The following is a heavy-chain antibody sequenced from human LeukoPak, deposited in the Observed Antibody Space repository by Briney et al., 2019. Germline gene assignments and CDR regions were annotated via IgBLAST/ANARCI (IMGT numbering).Heavy chain of an antibody. CDR1: GFIFNNYA. CDR2: ISYDGSKI. D-gene: IGHD1-1*01. J-gene: IGHJ1*01. V-gene: IGHV3-30*04. Sequence: GGSLRLSRAASGFIFNNYALHWVRQAPGKGLEWVAVISYDGSKIYYSDSVNGRFTISRDNSKNTLYLQMNSLRAEDTAVYYCARGGTTLGRIREYFPHWGQGTLVIVSS. CDR3: ARGGTTLGRIREYFPH.